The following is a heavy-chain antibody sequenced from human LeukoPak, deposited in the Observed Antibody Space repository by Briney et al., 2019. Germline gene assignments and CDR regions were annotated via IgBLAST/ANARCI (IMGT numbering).Heavy chain of an antibody. D-gene: IGHD6-13*01. CDR3: AREPAAAGTTDIDY. CDR2: IIPIFGTA. Sequence: ASVKVSCKASGGTFSSYAISWVRQAPGQGLEWMGGIIPIFGTANCAQKFQGRVTITADESTSTAYMELSSLRSGDTAVYYCAREPAAAGTTDIDYWGQGTLVTVSS. V-gene: IGHV1-69*13. J-gene: IGHJ4*02. CDR1: GGTFSSYA.